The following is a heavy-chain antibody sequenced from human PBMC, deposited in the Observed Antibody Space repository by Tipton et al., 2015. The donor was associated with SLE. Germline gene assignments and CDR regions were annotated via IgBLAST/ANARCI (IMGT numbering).Heavy chain of an antibody. CDR1: GGSISSYY. CDR3: ASLAVTTQYYYYYYYMDV. D-gene: IGHD4-17*01. Sequence: TLSLTCTVSGGSISSYYWNWIRQPPGKGLEWIGYIYYTGSTSYNPSLKSRVSISVDTSKNQFSLNLSSVTAADTAVYYCASLAVTTQYYYYYYYMDVWGKGTTVTVSS. J-gene: IGHJ6*03. CDR2: IYYTGST. V-gene: IGHV4-59*07.